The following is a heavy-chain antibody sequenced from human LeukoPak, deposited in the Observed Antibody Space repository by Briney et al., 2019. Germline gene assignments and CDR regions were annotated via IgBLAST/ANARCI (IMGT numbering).Heavy chain of an antibody. CDR2: ISYDGSNK. D-gene: IGHD3-10*01. CDR1: GFTFSSYG. Sequence: GGSLRLSCAASGFTFSSYGMHWVRQAPGKGLEWVAVISYDGSNKYYADSVKGRFTISRDNSKNTLYLQMNSLRAEDTAVYYCARDPGVRGVIIGFDPWGQGTLVTVSS. J-gene: IGHJ5*02. V-gene: IGHV3-30*03. CDR3: ARDPGVRGVIIGFDP.